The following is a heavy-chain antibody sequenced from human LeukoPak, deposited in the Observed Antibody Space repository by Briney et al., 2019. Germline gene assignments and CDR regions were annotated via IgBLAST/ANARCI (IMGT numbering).Heavy chain of an antibody. V-gene: IGHV3-48*01. Sequence: GGPLRLSCAASGYTFSRYWMHWVRQGPGKGLEWLSYLSNTNMIHYAESVKGRFTISRDNAKNSLYLQMDGLRAEDTAVYYCARRGETAMVGDYWGRGTLVTVSS. J-gene: IGHJ4*02. D-gene: IGHD5-18*01. CDR3: ARRGETAMVGDY. CDR2: LSNTNMI. CDR1: GYTFSRYW.